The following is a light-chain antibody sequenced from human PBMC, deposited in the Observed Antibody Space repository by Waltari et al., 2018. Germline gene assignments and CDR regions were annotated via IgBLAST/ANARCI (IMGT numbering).Light chain of an antibody. V-gene: IGKV3-20*01. CDR3: QQYDSSPLFT. CDR2: GTS. Sequence: EIVLTQSPGTLSLSPGERATLSCRASQTISSSYLAWYQQKPGQAPRLLIYGTSSRATGIPDRFSGSGSGTDFTFTISRLEPEDFAVYYCQQYDSSPLFTFGPGTKVDIK. CDR1: QTISSSY. J-gene: IGKJ3*01.